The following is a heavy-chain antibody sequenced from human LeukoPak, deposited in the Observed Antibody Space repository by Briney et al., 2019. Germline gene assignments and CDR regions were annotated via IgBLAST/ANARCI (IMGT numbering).Heavy chain of an antibody. J-gene: IGHJ4*02. CDR1: GYTFTAYY. V-gene: IGHV1-2*02. CDR3: ARAGSLYCSGGSCHYYFDY. Sequence: ASVKVSCKASGYTFTAYYMHWVRQAPGQGLEWMGWINPNSGGTNYAQKFQGRVTMTRDTSISTAYMELSRLRSDDTAVYYCARAGSLYCSGGSCHYYFDYWGQGTLVTVSS. CDR2: INPNSGGT. D-gene: IGHD2-15*01.